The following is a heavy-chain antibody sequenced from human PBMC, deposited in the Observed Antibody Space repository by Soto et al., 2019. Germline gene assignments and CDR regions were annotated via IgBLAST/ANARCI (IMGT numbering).Heavy chain of an antibody. CDR1: GFTFSDYY. CDR2: ISSSGSTI. J-gene: IGHJ4*02. CDR3: ASLVVDGYYFDY. V-gene: IGHV3-11*01. D-gene: IGHD2-15*01. Sequence: GGSLRLSCAASGFTFSDYYMSWIRQAPGKGLEWVSYISSSGSTIYYADSVKGRFTISRDNAKNSLYLRMNSLRAEDTAVYYCASLVVDGYYFDYWGQGTLVTVSS.